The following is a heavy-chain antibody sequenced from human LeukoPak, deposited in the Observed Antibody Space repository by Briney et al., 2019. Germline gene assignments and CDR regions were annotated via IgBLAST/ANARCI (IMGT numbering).Heavy chain of an antibody. CDR1: GGSISSYY. D-gene: IGHD1-26*01. Sequence: SETLSLTCTVSGGSISSYYWSWIQQPPGKGLEWIGYIYYSGSTNYNPSLKSRVTISVDTSKNQFSLKLSSVTAADTAVYYCARHEGGSYPLDYWGQGTLVTVSS. V-gene: IGHV4-59*08. CDR2: IYYSGST. J-gene: IGHJ4*02. CDR3: ARHEGGSYPLDY.